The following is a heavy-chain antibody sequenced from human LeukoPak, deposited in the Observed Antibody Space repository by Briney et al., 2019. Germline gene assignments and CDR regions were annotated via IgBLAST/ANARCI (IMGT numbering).Heavy chain of an antibody. Sequence: SEALSLTCTVSGGSISTHYWSWIRQPPGKGLEWIGFIHYSGSTKYNPSLNSRVTISVDTSKNQFSLTLSSVTAADTAVYYCAREYSYGYSYYFDYWGQGTLVTVSS. D-gene: IGHD5-18*01. J-gene: IGHJ4*02. CDR2: IHYSGST. CDR1: GGSISTHY. CDR3: AREYSYGYSYYFDY. V-gene: IGHV4-59*11.